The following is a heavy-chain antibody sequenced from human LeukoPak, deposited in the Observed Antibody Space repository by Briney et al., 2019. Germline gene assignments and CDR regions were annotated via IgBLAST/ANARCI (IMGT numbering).Heavy chain of an antibody. CDR3: ARAGVDSSGYHNWFDP. V-gene: IGHV3-66*01. Sequence: GGSLRLSCAASGFTVSSNYMSWVRQAPGKGLEWVSVIYSGGSTYYADSVKGRFTISRDNSKNTLYLQMNSLRAEDTAVYYCARAGVDSSGYHNWFDPWGQGTLVTVSS. CDR1: GFTVSSNY. D-gene: IGHD3-22*01. CDR2: IYSGGST. J-gene: IGHJ5*02.